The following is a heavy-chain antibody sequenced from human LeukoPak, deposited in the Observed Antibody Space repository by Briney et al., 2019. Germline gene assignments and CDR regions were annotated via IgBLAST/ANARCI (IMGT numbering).Heavy chain of an antibody. J-gene: IGHJ3*02. Sequence: PGGSLRLSCAASGFTFSSYDMNWVRQAPGKGREWVSFFRSSGYTVYYTDSVKGRFTISRDNAKNSLYLQMNSLRAEDTAVYYCARDTQFNSLDIWGQGTMVTVCS. V-gene: IGHV3-48*03. D-gene: IGHD1-1*01. CDR1: GFTFSSYD. CDR3: ARDTQFNSLDI. CDR2: FRSSGYTV.